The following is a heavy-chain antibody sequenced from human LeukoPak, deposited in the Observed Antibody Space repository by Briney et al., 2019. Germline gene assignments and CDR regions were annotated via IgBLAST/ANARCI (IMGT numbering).Heavy chain of an antibody. D-gene: IGHD6-6*01. Sequence: SETLSLTCTVSGGSISSYYWSWIRQPAGKGLEWIGRIYTSGSTNYNPSLKSRVTMSVDTSKNQFSLKLSSVTAADTAVYYCATQSIAARRVVARNWFDPWGQGTLVTVSS. V-gene: IGHV4-4*07. CDR1: GGSISSYY. CDR2: IYTSGST. CDR3: ATQSIAARRVVARNWFDP. J-gene: IGHJ5*02.